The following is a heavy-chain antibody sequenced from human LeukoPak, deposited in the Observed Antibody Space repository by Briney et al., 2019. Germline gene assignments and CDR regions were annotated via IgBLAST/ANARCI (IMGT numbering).Heavy chain of an antibody. CDR2: IYYSGST. CDR1: GGSISSYY. Sequence: SETLSLTCTVSGGSISSYYWGWIRQPPGKGLEWIGYIYYSGSTNYNPSLKSRVTISVDTSKNQFSLKLSSVTAADTAVYYCARVVPAAMDASGWYDYWGQGTLVTVSS. D-gene: IGHD2-2*01. V-gene: IGHV4-59*01. CDR3: ARVVPAAMDASGWYDY. J-gene: IGHJ4*02.